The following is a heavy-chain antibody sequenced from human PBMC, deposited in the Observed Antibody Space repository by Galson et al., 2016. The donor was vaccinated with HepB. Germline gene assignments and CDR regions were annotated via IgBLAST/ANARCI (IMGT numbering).Heavy chain of an antibody. Sequence: SLRLSCAGSGFSYSDYSINWVRQAPGKGLEWISYLSSTSTLIYYADSVKGRFTVSRDNARNSLYMQMNSLIAEDTALYYFARDRHGYTYYGTLVIGYFDLWGRGTLFTVSS. CDR3: ARDRHGYTYYGTLVIGYFDL. D-gene: IGHD5-12*01. J-gene: IGHJ2*01. CDR1: GFSYSDYS. V-gene: IGHV3-48*01. CDR2: LSSTSTLI.